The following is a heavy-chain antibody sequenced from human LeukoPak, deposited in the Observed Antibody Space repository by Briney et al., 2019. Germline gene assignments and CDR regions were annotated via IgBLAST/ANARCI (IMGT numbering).Heavy chain of an antibody. CDR3: AREGRLGGFDY. D-gene: IGHD2-15*01. J-gene: IGHJ4*02. CDR1: GGSFSGYY. V-gene: IGHV4-34*01. Sequence: SETLSLTCAVYGGSFSGYYWSWIRQPPGKGLEWIGEINHSGSTNYNPSLKSRVTISVDTSKNQFSLKLSSVTAADTAVYYCAREGRLGGFDYWGQGTLVTVSS. CDR2: INHSGST.